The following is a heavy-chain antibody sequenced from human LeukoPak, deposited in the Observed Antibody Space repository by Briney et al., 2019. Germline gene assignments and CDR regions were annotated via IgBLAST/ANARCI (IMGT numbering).Heavy chain of an antibody. J-gene: IGHJ3*02. CDR1: GFAFSTYS. Sequence: GRSLRLSCAASGFAFSTYSIHWFRQAPGKGLEWVALISNGGNKRYYLDSVKGRFTISRDNSKNTLYLQMNSLRAEDTAVYYCAKVPYYYDSSGYYPDAFDIWGQGTMVTVSS. CDR2: ISNGGNKR. D-gene: IGHD3-22*01. V-gene: IGHV3-30*04. CDR3: AKVPYYYDSSGYYPDAFDI.